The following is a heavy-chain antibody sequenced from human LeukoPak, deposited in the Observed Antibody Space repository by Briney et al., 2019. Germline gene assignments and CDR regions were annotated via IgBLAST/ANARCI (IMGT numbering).Heavy chain of an antibody. CDR2: IYPSDSDT. CDR1: GYSFTTSW. V-gene: IGHV5-51*01. Sequence: HGESLKISCKGSGYSFTTSWIGWVRQMPGKDLEWMGIIYPSDSDTTYSPSFQGQVTISADKSISTAYLQWSSLKASDTAMYYCARQRGRDFAYWGQGTLVTVSS. D-gene: IGHD2-15*01. CDR3: ARQRGRDFAY. J-gene: IGHJ4*02.